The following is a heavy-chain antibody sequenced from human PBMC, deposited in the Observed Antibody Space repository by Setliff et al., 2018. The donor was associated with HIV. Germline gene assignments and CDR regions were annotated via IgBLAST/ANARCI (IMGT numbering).Heavy chain of an antibody. CDR1: GGSVSSDTNY. Sequence: PSETLSLTRTVSGGSVSSDTNYWDWIRQPPGKGLEWIGSLFYSGITYYTLSLKRRLTIAVDTSKNQFSLKLTSVSAADTAVYYCARHAPSVDDYDSTNSGAGDAFDIWGQGTMVTVSS. V-gene: IGHV4-39*01. D-gene: IGHD3-22*01. CDR3: ARHAPSVDDYDSTNSGAGDAFDI. J-gene: IGHJ3*02. CDR2: LFYSGIT.